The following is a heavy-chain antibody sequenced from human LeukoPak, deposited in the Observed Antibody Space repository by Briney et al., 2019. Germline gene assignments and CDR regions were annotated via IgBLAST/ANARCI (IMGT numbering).Heavy chain of an antibody. J-gene: IGHJ6*04. CDR2: IRQDGTEK. CDR3: AELGITMIGGV. CDR1: TFTFSDYS. D-gene: IGHD3-10*02. V-gene: IGHV3-7*01. Sequence: PGGSLRLSCAASTFTFSDYSMTWFRQAPGKGLQWVANIRQDGTEKTYVDSVKGRFTVSRDNAKNSLYLQMNSLRAEDTAVYYCAELGITMIGGVWGKGTMVTISS.